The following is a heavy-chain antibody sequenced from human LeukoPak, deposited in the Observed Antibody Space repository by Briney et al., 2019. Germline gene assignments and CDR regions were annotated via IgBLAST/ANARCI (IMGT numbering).Heavy chain of an antibody. V-gene: IGHV3-43*02. CDR3: AKYGVVVGDSTGVAFDR. CDR1: VYTFDVYV. J-gene: IGHJ3*01. Sequence: GGTLGLSCAASVYTFDVYVMQGAPDAPAKALVCGSLISVHGDSNFYADSVKGRCGISRDNRKNSRYMEMNIMRTEDNALYYCAKYGVVVGDSTGVAFDRWGQGTMVTVSS. CDR2: ISVHGDSN. D-gene: IGHD2-15*01.